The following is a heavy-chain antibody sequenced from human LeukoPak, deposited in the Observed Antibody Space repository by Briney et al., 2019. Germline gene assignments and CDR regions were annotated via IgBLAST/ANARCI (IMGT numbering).Heavy chain of an antibody. CDR3: AKPPPASETGGSHPGYIDW. D-gene: IGHD2-8*02. J-gene: IGHJ4*02. CDR1: GFTFSNYA. Sequence: GGSLRLSCAGSGFTFSNYAMRWVRQAPGQGLQWLSAITASGDSTFYADAVKGRFTISRDNSRNTLYLQMNSLRAEDTAVYYCAKPPPASETGGSHPGYIDWWGQGTLVTVS. CDR2: ITASGDST. V-gene: IGHV3-23*01.